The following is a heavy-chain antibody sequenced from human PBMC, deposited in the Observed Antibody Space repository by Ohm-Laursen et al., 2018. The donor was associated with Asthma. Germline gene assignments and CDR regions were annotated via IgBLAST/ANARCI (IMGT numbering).Heavy chain of an antibody. D-gene: IGHD2-8*01. Sequence: SLRLSCTASGYTFSRYSIHWVRQFPGKGLEWVSYISKSTRTIKYADSVKGRFTISRDNAKNSLYLQMNSLRAEDTAVYYCARDKPENEVNGYYYGMDVWGQGTTVTVSS. J-gene: IGHJ6*02. V-gene: IGHV3-48*01. CDR2: ISKSTRTI. CDR1: GYTFSRYS. CDR3: ARDKPENEVNGYYYGMDV.